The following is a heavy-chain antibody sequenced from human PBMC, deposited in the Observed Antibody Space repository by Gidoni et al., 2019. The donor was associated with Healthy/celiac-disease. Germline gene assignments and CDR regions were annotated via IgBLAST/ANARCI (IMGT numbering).Heavy chain of an antibody. CDR1: GYSISSGYY. D-gene: IGHD3-22*01. CDR2: IYHSGST. CDR3: ARDGYYYDSSGYSY. J-gene: IGHJ4*02. Sequence: QVQLQESGPGLVKPSETLSLTCAVSGYSISSGYYWGWIRQPPGKGLEWIGSIYHSGSTYYNPSLKSRVTISVDTSKNQFSLKLSSVTAADTAVYYCARDGYYYDSSGYSYWGQGTLVTVSS. V-gene: IGHV4-38-2*02.